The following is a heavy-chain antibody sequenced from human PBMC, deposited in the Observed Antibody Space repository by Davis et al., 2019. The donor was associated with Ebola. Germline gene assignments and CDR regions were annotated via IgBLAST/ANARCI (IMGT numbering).Heavy chain of an antibody. Sequence: SVQVSRLASRYTLTSYGISWVRQAPGQGLEWMGWINAYNGNTNYAQKLQGRVTMTTDTSTSTAYMELRSLRSNDTAVYYCARVEGVAVAGTPFAHYYGMDVWGQGTTVTVSS. V-gene: IGHV1-18*04. D-gene: IGHD6-19*01. CDR2: INAYNGNT. CDR1: RYTLTSYG. CDR3: ARVEGVAVAGTPFAHYYGMDV. J-gene: IGHJ6*02.